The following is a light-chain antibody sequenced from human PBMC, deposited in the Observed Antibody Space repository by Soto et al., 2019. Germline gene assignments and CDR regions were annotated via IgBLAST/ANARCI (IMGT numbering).Light chain of an antibody. CDR2: GAS. CDR1: RDISNS. CDR3: QQYNTYPWT. J-gene: IGKJ1*01. Sequence: DIQMTQSPSSVSASVGARLTITCRASRDISNSLAWYQQTPGKAPHLLLRGASSLHRGVSSRFSGGGAGTEFTLTISSLQPEDFATYYCQQYNTYPWTFGQGTKVDIK. V-gene: IGKV1D-16*01.